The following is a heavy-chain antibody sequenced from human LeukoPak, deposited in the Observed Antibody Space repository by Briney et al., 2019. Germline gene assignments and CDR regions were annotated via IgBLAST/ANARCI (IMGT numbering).Heavy chain of an antibody. V-gene: IGHV4-39*01. D-gene: IGHD1-26*01. Sequence: SETLSLTCTVSGGSISSSSYYWGWIRQPPGKGLEWIGSIYYCGSTYYNPSLKSRVTISVDTSKNQFSLKLSSVTAADTAVYYCARKGGSYFDYWGQGTLVTVSS. CDR3: ARKGGSYFDY. CDR2: IYYCGST. CDR1: GGSISSSSYY. J-gene: IGHJ4*02.